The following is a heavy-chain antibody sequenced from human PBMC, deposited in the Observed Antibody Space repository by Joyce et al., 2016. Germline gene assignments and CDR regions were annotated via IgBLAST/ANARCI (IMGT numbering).Heavy chain of an antibody. Sequence: QVQLVESGGGVVQSGRSLRLSCTASGFTFSSYTMHWVRQAPGKGLEGVAVISYDRRNKYYADPVKGRFTISRDNSKNTLYLQMNSLRAEDTAVYYCARDGFGELSPYYYYYMDVWGKGTTVTVSS. CDR3: ARDGFGELSPYYYYYMDV. CDR1: GFTFSSYT. V-gene: IGHV3-30*04. J-gene: IGHJ6*03. D-gene: IGHD3-10*01. CDR2: ISYDRRNK.